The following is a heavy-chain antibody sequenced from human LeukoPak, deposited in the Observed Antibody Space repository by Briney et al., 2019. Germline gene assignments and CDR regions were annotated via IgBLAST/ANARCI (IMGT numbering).Heavy chain of an antibody. V-gene: IGHV3-23*01. CDR3: AKYRSTYSSTWMDSFDY. J-gene: IGHJ4*02. Sequence: PGGSLRLSCAASGFTFCTYAMSWVRQPPGKGLEWVSAISSGGGTYYADSVQGRFTISRDTSKNTLYLQMNGLRAEDTAIYYCAKYRSTYSSTWMDSFDYWSQGTLVSVSS. D-gene: IGHD6-13*01. CDR1: GFTFCTYA. CDR2: ISSGGGT.